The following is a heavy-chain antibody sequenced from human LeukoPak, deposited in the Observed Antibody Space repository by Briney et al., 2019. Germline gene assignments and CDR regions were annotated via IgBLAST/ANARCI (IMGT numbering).Heavy chain of an antibody. CDR1: RFTVSSDY. V-gene: IGHV3-66*01. D-gene: IGHD6-13*01. CDR2: IYSDGST. Sequence: QSGGSLSLSCAASRFTVSSDYVTRARQAPGKELEWVSDIYSDGSTYYADSVKGRFTISRDNSKNTLYLQMNSLRVEDTAVYYCARAYSSPAIYAFDIWGQGTMVTVPS. CDR3: ARAYSSPAIYAFDI. J-gene: IGHJ3*02.